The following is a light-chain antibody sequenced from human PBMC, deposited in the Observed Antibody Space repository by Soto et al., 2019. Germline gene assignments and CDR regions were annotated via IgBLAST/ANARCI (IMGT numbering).Light chain of an antibody. Sequence: DIQVTQSPSSLSASVGYRVTITCLAGQTVTDYLNWYQHKPGKAPKLLIYSASTLQTGVPSRFSGSGSGTDFTLTITSLQPEDFGTYYCHQTYSTPQTFGQGTKVDIK. CDR3: HQTYSTPQT. V-gene: IGKV1-39*01. CDR1: QTVTDY. J-gene: IGKJ1*01. CDR2: SAS.